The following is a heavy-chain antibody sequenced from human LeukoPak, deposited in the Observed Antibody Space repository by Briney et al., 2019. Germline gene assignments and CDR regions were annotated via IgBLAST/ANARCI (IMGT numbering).Heavy chain of an antibody. D-gene: IGHD1-20*01. CDR2: IYKDGRTT. CDR1: GFTFSSHW. CDR3: SVALSGTRNALDI. Sequence: GGSLRLSCAASGFTFSSHWMHWVRQVPGKGLVWVSRIYKDGRTTNYADSVKGRFTISRDIAKNTLYLQMNSLGAGDTAVYYCSVALSGTRNALDIWGQGTMVTVSS. V-gene: IGHV3-74*01. J-gene: IGHJ3*02.